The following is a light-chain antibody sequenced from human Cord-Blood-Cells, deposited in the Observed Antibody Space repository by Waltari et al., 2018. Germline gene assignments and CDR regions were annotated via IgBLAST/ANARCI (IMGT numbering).Light chain of an antibody. V-gene: IGLV2-11*02. CDR1: KSAGGRYNY. J-gene: IGLJ2*01. Sequence: HSVLPRPRAVSRAPGPTVTISCTGTKSAGGRYNYLPWSAQHPGKSPNLTIYDVSKRPSGGHDRFSGSKSCNSPSLTISGLQAEDAADYYCCSYAGSYTGVFGGGTKLTVL. CDR3: CSYAGSYTGV. CDR2: DVS.